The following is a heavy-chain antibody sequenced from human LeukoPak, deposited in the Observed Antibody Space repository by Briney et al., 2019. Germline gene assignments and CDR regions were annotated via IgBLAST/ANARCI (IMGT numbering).Heavy chain of an antibody. Sequence: GGSLRLSCADSGFTFSSYEMNWVRQAPGKGLERVSYISSSGSTIYYADTVKGRFTISRDNSNNSLYLQMNSLRAEDTAVYYCARDGGNGDYFYWGQGTLVTVSS. V-gene: IGHV3-48*03. CDR1: GFTFSSYE. D-gene: IGHD4-17*01. CDR3: ARDGGNGDYFY. CDR2: ISSSGSTI. J-gene: IGHJ4*02.